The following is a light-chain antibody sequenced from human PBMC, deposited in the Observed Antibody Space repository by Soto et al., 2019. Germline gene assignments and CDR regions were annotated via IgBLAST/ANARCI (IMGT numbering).Light chain of an antibody. CDR3: QQRDSWPIT. Sequence: IVLTQSPATLSLSPGERATLSCRASQSVSSSYLAWYQQKPGQAPRLLIFGASNRATGIPARFSGSGSGTDFTLTINSLEPEDFAVYYCQQRDSWPITFGQGTRLEIK. CDR1: QSVSSSY. J-gene: IGKJ5*01. CDR2: GAS. V-gene: IGKV3D-20*02.